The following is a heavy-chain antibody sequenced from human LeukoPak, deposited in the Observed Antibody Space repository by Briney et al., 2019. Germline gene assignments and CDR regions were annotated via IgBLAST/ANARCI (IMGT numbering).Heavy chain of an antibody. V-gene: IGHV1-46*01. D-gene: IGHD1-26*01. CDR3: ARDGKDYMDV. J-gene: IGHJ6*03. Sequence: AAVKVSCKASGYTFTSYYMHWVRQAPGHGREWMGIINPSGGSTSYAQKFQGSVTMTRDMFTSTVYMELSSLRSEDTAVYYCARDGKDYMDVWGKRTTVTVSS. CDR2: INPSGGST. CDR1: GYTFTSYY.